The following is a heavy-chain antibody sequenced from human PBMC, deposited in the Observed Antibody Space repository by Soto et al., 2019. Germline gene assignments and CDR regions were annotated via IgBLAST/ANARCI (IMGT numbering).Heavy chain of an antibody. CDR3: AKDPRSSVLDY. D-gene: IGHD2-2*01. CDR2: ISYDGSNK. V-gene: IGHV3-30*18. CDR1: GFTFSSYG. Sequence: TGGSLRLSCAASGFTFSSYGMHWVRQAPGKGLEWVAVISYDGSNKYYADSVKGRFTISRDNSKNTLYLQMNSLRAEDTAVYYCAKDPRSSVLDYWGQGTLVTVSS. J-gene: IGHJ4*02.